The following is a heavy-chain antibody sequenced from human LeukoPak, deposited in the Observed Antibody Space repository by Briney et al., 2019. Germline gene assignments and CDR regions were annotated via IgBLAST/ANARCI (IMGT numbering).Heavy chain of an antibody. D-gene: IGHD3-10*01. CDR3: AKESYYYGSGPTWFDP. J-gene: IGHJ5*02. V-gene: IGHV3-30*02. CDR1: GFTFSSYA. CDR2: IRYDGSNK. Sequence: GGSLRLSCAASGFTFSSYAMSWVRQAPGKGLEWVAFIRYDGSNKYYADSVKGRFTISRDNSKNTLYLQMNSLRAEDTAVYYCAKESYYYGSGPTWFDPWGQGTLVTVSS.